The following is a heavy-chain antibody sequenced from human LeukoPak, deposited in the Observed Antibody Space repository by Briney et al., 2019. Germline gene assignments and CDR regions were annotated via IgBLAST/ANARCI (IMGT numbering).Heavy chain of an antibody. J-gene: IGHJ6*02. CDR1: GFTFSSYA. D-gene: IGHD3-10*01. Sequence: GGSLRLSCAASGFTFSSYAMHWVRQAPGKGLEWVAVISYDGSNKYYADSVKGRFTISRDNSKNTLYLQMNSLRAEDTAVYYCAKSLWFGELSPTLYYGMDVWGQGTTVTVPS. V-gene: IGHV3-30-3*02. CDR3: AKSLWFGELSPTLYYGMDV. CDR2: ISYDGSNK.